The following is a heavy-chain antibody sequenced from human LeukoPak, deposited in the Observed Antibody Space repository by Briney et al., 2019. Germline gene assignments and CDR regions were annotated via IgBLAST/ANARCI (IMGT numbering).Heavy chain of an antibody. D-gene: IGHD5-18*01. J-gene: IGHJ4*02. CDR1: GFTFSSYG. CDR2: IWYDGSNK. Sequence: GGSLRLSCAACGFTFSSYGMHGVRQAPGKGREGVTVIWYDGSNKYYADSVKGRFTISRDNSKNTLYLQMNSLRAEDTAVYYCARDLRYSYGHGYYFDYWGQGTLVTVSS. CDR3: ARDLRYSYGHGYYFDY. V-gene: IGHV3-33*01.